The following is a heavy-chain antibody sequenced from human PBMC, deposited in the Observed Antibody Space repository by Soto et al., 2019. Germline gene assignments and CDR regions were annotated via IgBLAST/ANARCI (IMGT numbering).Heavy chain of an antibody. J-gene: IGHJ3*02. Sequence: QVQLQESGPGLVKPSQTLSLTCTVSGGSISSGGYYWSWIRQHPGKGLEWIGYIYYSGSTYYNPSLKSRVTISVDTSKNQFSLKLSSVTAADTAVYYCARFLSDCSGSSCYGTDAFDIWGQGTMVTVSS. CDR2: IYYSGST. CDR1: GGSISSGGYY. CDR3: ARFLSDCSGSSCYGTDAFDI. D-gene: IGHD2-15*01. V-gene: IGHV4-31*03.